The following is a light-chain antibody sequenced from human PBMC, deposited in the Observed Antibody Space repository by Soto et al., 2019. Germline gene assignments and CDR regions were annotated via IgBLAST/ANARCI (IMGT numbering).Light chain of an antibody. CDR2: EVS. V-gene: IGLV2-8*01. Sequence: QSVLTQPPSASGSPGQSVTISCTGTSSDVGGYNYVSWYQQHPGKAPKLMIYEVSKRPSGVPDRFSGSKSGNTASLTVSGLQAEDEADYYCSSYAGSNNPVFGGGTKVTV. CDR3: SSYAGSNNPV. J-gene: IGLJ2*01. CDR1: SSDVGGYNY.